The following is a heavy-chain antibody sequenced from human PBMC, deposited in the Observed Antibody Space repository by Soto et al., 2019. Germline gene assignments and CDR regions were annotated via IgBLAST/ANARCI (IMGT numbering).Heavy chain of an antibody. CDR1: GFTFSSYW. CDR3: ASDITITMIVVVIPSGMDV. Sequence: PGGSLRLSCAASGFTFSSYWMSWVRQAPGKGLEWVANIKQDGSEKYYVDSMKGRFTISRDNAKNSLYLQMNSLRAEDTAVYYCASDITITMIVVVIPSGMDVWGQGTTVTVSS. D-gene: IGHD3-22*01. J-gene: IGHJ6*02. V-gene: IGHV3-7*03. CDR2: IKQDGSEK.